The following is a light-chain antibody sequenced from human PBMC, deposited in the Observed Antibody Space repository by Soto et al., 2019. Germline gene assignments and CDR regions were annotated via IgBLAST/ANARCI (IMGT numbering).Light chain of an antibody. J-gene: IGLJ1*01. Sequence: QSVLTQPPSASGTPGQRVAISCSGSSSNIGSNYVCWYQQLPGTAPKLLIYRSNQRPSGVPDRFSASKSGTSASLAISGLRSEDEADYYCAAWDDSLSGLYVFGTGTKLTVL. V-gene: IGLV1-47*01. CDR2: RSN. CDR1: SSNIGSNY. CDR3: AAWDDSLSGLYV.